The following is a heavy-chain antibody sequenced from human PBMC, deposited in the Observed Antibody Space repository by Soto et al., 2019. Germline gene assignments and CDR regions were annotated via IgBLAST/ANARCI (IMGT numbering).Heavy chain of an antibody. J-gene: IGHJ6*02. CDR3: TRGASSFPYGMDV. CDR1: GFTFGDYA. D-gene: IGHD6-6*01. CDR2: IRSKAYGGTT. Sequence: GSLRLSCTASGFTFGDYAMSWVRQAPGKGLEWVGFIRSKAYGGTTEYAASVKGRFTISRDDSKSIAYLQMNSLKTEDTAVYYCTRGASSFPYGMDVWGQGTTVTVSS. V-gene: IGHV3-49*04.